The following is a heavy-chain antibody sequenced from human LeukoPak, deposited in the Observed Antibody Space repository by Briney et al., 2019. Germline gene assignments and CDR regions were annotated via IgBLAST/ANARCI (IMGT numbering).Heavy chain of an antibody. D-gene: IGHD1-26*01. V-gene: IGHV1-46*01. CDR1: GYTFTSYY. Sequence: ASVKVSCKASGYTFTSYYIHWVRQAPGQGLEWMGIINPSRNSTNYAQKFQDRVIMTSDISTSTVYMQLSSLRSEDTAVHYCARGTEGARSAFDIWGQGTLVTVSS. J-gene: IGHJ3*02. CDR2: INPSRNST. CDR3: ARGTEGARSAFDI.